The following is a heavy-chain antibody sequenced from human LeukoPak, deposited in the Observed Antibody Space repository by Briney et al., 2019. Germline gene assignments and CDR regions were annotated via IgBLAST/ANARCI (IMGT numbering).Heavy chain of an antibody. Sequence: SETLSLTCTVSGGTISSGDYYWSWIRQPPGKGLEGIGYIYYSGSTYYNPSLKSRVTISVDTSKNQFSLKLSSVTAADTAVYYCASLRYDFWSGYYYNWFDPWGQGTLVTVSS. V-gene: IGHV4-30-4*01. D-gene: IGHD3-3*01. J-gene: IGHJ5*02. CDR1: GGTISSGDYY. CDR2: IYYSGST. CDR3: ASLRYDFWSGYYYNWFDP.